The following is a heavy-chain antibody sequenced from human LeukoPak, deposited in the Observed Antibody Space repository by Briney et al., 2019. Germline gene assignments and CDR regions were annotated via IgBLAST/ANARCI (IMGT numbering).Heavy chain of an antibody. CDR2: ISWNSGSV. V-gene: IGHV3-9*01. J-gene: IGHJ4*02. Sequence: PGGSLRLSCAASGFTFDDYAMHWVRQAPGKGLEWVSGISWNSGSVDYADSVKGRSTISRDNAKNSLYLQMNSLRAEDTALYFCAKDSQVTSIGSYIDYWGQGTLVTVSS. CDR1: GFTFDDYA. CDR3: AKDSQVTSIGSYIDY. D-gene: IGHD1-26*01.